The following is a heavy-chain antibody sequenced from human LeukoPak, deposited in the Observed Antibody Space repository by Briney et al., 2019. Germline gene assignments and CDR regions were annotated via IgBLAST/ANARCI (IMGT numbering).Heavy chain of an antibody. CDR2: ISSSSSYI. V-gene: IGHV3-21*01. CDR3: ASGYDILTGYFPVDY. J-gene: IGHJ4*02. D-gene: IGHD3-9*01. CDR1: GFTFSSYS. Sequence: GGSLRLSCAASGFTFSSYSMNWVRQAPGKGLEWVSSISSSSSYIYYADSVKGRFTISRDNAKNSLYLQMNSLRAEDTAVYYCASGYDILTGYFPVDYWGQGTLVTVSS.